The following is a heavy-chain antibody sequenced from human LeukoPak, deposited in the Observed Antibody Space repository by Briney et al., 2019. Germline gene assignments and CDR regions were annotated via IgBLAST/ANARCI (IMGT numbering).Heavy chain of an antibody. D-gene: IGHD3-10*01. CDR2: ISGSGGST. V-gene: IGHV3-23*01. CDR1: GFTLSSYA. J-gene: IGHJ4*02. Sequence: GGSLRLSCAASGFTLSSYAMSWVRPAPGKGLEWVSAISGSGGSTYYADSVKGRFTISRDNSKNTLYLQMNSLRAEDTAVYYCAKKGFGELVIDYWGQGTLVTVSS. CDR3: AKKGFGELVIDY.